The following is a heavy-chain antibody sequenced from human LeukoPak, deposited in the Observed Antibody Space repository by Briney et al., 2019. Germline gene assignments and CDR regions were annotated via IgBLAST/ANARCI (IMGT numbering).Heavy chain of an antibody. CDR1: GFTVSSNY. D-gene: IGHD1-26*01. V-gene: IGHV3-15*01. CDR2: IKSKTDGGTT. J-gene: IGHJ4*02. Sequence: GGSLRLSCAASGFTVSSNYMNWVRQAPGKGLEWVGRIKSKTDGGTTDYAAPVKGRFSISRDDSKNTLYLQMNSLKSEDTAVYYCQGGRFWGQGTLVTVSS. CDR3: QGGRF.